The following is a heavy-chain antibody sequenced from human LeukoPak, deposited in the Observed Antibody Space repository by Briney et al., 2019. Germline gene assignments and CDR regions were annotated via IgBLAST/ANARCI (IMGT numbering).Heavy chain of an antibody. D-gene: IGHD6-6*01. J-gene: IGHJ4*02. CDR1: GYTFTSYG. V-gene: IGHV1-18*01. Sequence: ASVKVSCKASGYTFTSYGISWVRPAPGQGLEWMGWISAYNGNTNYAQKLQGRVTMTTDTSTSTAYMELRSLRSDDTAVYCCARDSDNVVPFDYWGQGTLVTVSS. CDR2: ISAYNGNT. CDR3: ARDSDNVVPFDY.